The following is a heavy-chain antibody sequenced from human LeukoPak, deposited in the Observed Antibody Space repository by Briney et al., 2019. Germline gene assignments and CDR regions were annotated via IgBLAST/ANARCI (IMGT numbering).Heavy chain of an antibody. J-gene: IGHJ4*02. CDR1: GGSVSSGSYY. Sequence: SETLSLTCTVSGGSVSSGSYYWSWIRQPPGKGLEWIGYIYYSGSTNYNPSLKSRVTISVDTSKNQFSLKLSSVTAADTAVYYCASSEVVVPAAILGPFDCWGQGTLVTVSS. D-gene: IGHD2-2*02. CDR3: ASSEVVVPAAILGPFDC. CDR2: IYYSGST. V-gene: IGHV4-61*01.